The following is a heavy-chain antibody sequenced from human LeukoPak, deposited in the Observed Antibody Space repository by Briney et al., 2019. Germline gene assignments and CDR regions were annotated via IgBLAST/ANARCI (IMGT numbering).Heavy chain of an antibody. Sequence: GASVKVSCKASGYTFTAYYIHWVRQAPGQGREWMGWINLNSGDTNYAQKFQGRVTMTRDTSITTAYMDLTSLTSDDTAVYYCARRLSTWSEGWFDPWGQGTLVTVSS. CDR2: INLNSGDT. J-gene: IGHJ5*02. CDR1: GYTFTAYY. V-gene: IGHV1-2*02. D-gene: IGHD6-13*01. CDR3: ARRLSTWSEGWFDP.